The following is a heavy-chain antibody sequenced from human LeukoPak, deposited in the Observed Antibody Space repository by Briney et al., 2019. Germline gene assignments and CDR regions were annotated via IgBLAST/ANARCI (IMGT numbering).Heavy chain of an antibody. CDR3: ARGAPATEDYYMDV. J-gene: IGHJ6*03. D-gene: IGHD2-2*01. CDR2: IYHSGST. CDR1: GGSLSSYY. Sequence: SETLSLTCTVSGGSLSSYYWSWIPQPPGKGLEWIGEIYHSGSTNYNPSLTSRVTISLDKSKNQFSLKLSSLTAADTAVYYCARGAPATEDYYMDVWGKGTTVTVSS. V-gene: IGHV4-59*12.